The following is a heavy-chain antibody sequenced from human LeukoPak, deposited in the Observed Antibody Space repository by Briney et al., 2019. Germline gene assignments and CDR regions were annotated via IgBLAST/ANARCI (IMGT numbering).Heavy chain of an antibody. CDR1: GFTFTDYS. D-gene: IGHD5-18*01. Sequence: GGSLRLSCAAAGFTFTDYSMSWVRQAPGKGLEWVSTINNSGGNTHYADSVKGRFTISRDNSKNTLYLQMNSLRAEDTAVYYCARDSVDTDMVPDYWGQGTLVTVAS. V-gene: IGHV3-23*01. CDR3: ARDSVDTDMVPDY. J-gene: IGHJ4*02. CDR2: INNSGGNT.